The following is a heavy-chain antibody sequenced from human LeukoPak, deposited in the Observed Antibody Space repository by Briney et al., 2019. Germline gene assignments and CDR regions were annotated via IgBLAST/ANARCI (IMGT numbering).Heavy chain of an antibody. CDR1: GGTFSSYA. J-gene: IGHJ5*02. V-gene: IGHV1-69*04. CDR2: IIPILGIA. CDR3: AREAPSYYGSGSYPRWFDP. Sequence: SVKVSCKASGGTFSSYAISWVRQAPGQGLEWMGRIIPILGIANYAQKFQGRVTITADKSTSTAYMELSSLRSEDTAVYYCAREAPSYYGSGSYPRWFDPWGQGTLVTVSS. D-gene: IGHD3-10*01.